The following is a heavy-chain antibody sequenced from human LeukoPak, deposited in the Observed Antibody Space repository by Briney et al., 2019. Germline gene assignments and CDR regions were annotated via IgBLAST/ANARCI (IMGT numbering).Heavy chain of an antibody. CDR2: ISINGGST. Sequence: GGSLRLSCIASGFTFSSYAMHWVRQAPGKGLEYVSGISINGGSTHYANSVKGRFTISRDNAKNSLYLQMNVLRVDDTAVYYCGRGSAWGRGSYDYWGQGTLVTVSS. CDR3: GRGSAWGRGSYDY. J-gene: IGHJ4*02. V-gene: IGHV3-64*04. CDR1: GFTFSSYA. D-gene: IGHD1-26*01.